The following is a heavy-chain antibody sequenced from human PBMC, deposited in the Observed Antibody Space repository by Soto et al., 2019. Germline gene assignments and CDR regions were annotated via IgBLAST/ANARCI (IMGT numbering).Heavy chain of an antibody. D-gene: IGHD3-10*01. CDR3: ARAQGRRTSLEIYYYYYYGMDV. J-gene: IGHJ6*02. V-gene: IGHV1-69*01. Sequence: QVQLVQSGAEVKKPGSSVKVSCKASGGTFSSYAISWVRQAPGQGLEWMGGIIPISGTANYAQKFQGRVTITADESTSTVSMELSSLRSEDTAEYCRARAQGRRTSLEIYYYYYYGMDVGGPGTTVTVSS. CDR2: IIPISGTA. CDR1: GGTFSSYA.